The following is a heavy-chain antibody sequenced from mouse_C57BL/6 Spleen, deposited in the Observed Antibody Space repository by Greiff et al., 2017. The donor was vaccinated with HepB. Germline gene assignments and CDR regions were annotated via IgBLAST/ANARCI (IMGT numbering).Heavy chain of an antibody. J-gene: IGHJ2*01. Sequence: EVKLMESGGGLVQPGGSMKLSCAASGFTFSDAWMDWVRQSPEKGLEWVAEIRNKANNHATYYAESVKGRFTISRDDSKSSVYLQMNSLRAEDTGIYYCTTSYYGYDVERKGYFDYWGQGTTLTVSS. D-gene: IGHD2-9*01. CDR2: IRNKANNHAT. CDR1: GFTFSDAW. CDR3: TTSYYGYDVERKGYFDY. V-gene: IGHV6-6*01.